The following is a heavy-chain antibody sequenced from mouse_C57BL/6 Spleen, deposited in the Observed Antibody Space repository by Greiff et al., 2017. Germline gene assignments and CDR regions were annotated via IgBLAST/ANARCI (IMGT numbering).Heavy chain of an antibody. Sequence: EVKLMESGPGLVKPSQSLSLSCSVTGYSITSGYYWNWIRQFPGNKLEWMGYISYDGSNNYNPSLENRISITRYTSNNQFFLKVNSVTTEDTATYYWARDDTTLVATDYAMDYWGQGTAVTVSS. D-gene: IGHD1-1*01. V-gene: IGHV3-6*01. CDR3: ARDDTTLVATDYAMDY. J-gene: IGHJ4*01. CDR2: ISYDGSN. CDR1: GYSITSGYY.